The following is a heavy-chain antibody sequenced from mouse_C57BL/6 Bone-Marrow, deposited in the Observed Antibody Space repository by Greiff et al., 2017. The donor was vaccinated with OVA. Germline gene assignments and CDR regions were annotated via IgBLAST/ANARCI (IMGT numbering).Heavy chain of an antibody. CDR3: AREGITTDFDY. D-gene: IGHD1-1*01. V-gene: IGHV1-63*01. CDR1: GYTFTNYW. Sequence: QVQLKESGAELVRPGTSVKLSCKASGYTFTNYWIGWARQRPGHGLEWIGDIYPGGGYTNYNENVKGKATLTADKSSSTDYMQFSSLTSEDSAIYYCAREGITTDFDYWGQGTTLTVSS. J-gene: IGHJ2*01. CDR2: IYPGGGYT.